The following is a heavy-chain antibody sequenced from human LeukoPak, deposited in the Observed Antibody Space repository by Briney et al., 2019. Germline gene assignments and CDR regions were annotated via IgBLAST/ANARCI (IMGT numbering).Heavy chain of an antibody. CDR1: GYTFTSYA. D-gene: IGHD5-12*01. V-gene: IGHV1-3*01. J-gene: IGHJ4*02. Sequence: ASVKVSCKASGYTFTSYAMHWVRQAPGQRLEWMGWINAGNGNTKYSQKFQGRVTMTRNTSISTAYMELSSLRSEDTAVYYCARGGPGGYSGYDREDFDYWGQGTLVTVSS. CDR2: INAGNGNT. CDR3: ARGGPGGYSGYDREDFDY.